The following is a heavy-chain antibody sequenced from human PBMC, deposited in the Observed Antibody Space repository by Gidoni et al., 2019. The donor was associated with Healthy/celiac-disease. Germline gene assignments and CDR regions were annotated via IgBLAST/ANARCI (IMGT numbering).Heavy chain of an antibody. D-gene: IGHD6-19*01. CDR3: AKDLSVAGPSPYYFDY. CDR1: GFTFSSYA. J-gene: IGHJ4*02. Sequence: EVQLLESGGGLVQPGGSLRLSCAASGFTFSSYAMSWVRQAPGKGLEWVSASSGSGGSTYYADSVKGRFTISRDNSKNTLYLQMNSLRAEDTAVYYCAKDLSVAGPSPYYFDYWGQGTLVTVSS. V-gene: IGHV3-23*01. CDR2: SSGSGGST.